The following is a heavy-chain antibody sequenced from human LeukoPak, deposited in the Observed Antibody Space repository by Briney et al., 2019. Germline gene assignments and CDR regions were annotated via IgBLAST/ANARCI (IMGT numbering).Heavy chain of an antibody. CDR3: ARVFQYDSSGYLLDY. CDR1: GGSISSSNW. Sequence: KSSGTLSLTCAVSGGSISSSNWWSWVRQPPGKGLEWIGEIYHSGSTNYNPSLKSRVTISVDKSKNQFSLKLSSVTAADTAVYYCARVFQYDSSGYLLDYWGQGTLVTVSS. CDR2: IYHSGST. J-gene: IGHJ4*02. V-gene: IGHV4-4*02. D-gene: IGHD3-22*01.